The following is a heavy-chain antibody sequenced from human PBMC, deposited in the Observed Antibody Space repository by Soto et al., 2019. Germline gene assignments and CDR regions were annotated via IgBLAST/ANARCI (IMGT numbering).Heavy chain of an antibody. D-gene: IGHD1-26*01. CDR3: AADRGWELL. CDR1: GFTIGSYE. Sequence: EVHLVASGGGLVQPGGSLRLSCAASGFTIGSYEMIWVRQAPGKGLEWVSYNDSRGTTAYYPESVKGRFTISRDNTKNSLHLQMNSLKVEDTSLYYCAADRGWELLWGQGTLVTVSS. CDR2: NDSRGTTA. J-gene: IGHJ4*02. V-gene: IGHV3-48*03.